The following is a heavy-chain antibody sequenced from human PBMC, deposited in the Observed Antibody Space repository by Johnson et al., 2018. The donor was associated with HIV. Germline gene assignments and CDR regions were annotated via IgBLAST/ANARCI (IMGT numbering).Heavy chain of an antibody. CDR2: ISSSGASI. V-gene: IGHV3-11*04. D-gene: IGHD6-6*01. CDR1: GFSFSDYY. Sequence: QVQLVESGGGVVQPGRSLRLSCAASGFSFSDYYMTWIRQAPGKGLAWVSYISSSGASIYYADSVQGRFTISRDNAKNSLYLQMNSLRAEDTAVYYCAFIEYSSLDAFDIWGQGTMVTVSS. CDR3: AFIEYSSLDAFDI. J-gene: IGHJ3*02.